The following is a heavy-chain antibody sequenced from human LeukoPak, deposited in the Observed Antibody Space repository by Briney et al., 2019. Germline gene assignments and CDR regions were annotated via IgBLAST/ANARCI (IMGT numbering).Heavy chain of an antibody. CDR1: GGSISSYY. D-gene: IGHD3-10*01. CDR2: IYYSGST. Sequence: SSETLSLTCTVSGGSISSYYWSWIRQPPGKGLEWIGYIYYSGSTTYNPSLKSRVTISVDTSKNQFSLKLSSVTAADTAVYYCARLLPDYYGSGSPFDYWGQGTLVTVSS. V-gene: IGHV4-59*08. CDR3: ARLLPDYYGSGSPFDY. J-gene: IGHJ4*02.